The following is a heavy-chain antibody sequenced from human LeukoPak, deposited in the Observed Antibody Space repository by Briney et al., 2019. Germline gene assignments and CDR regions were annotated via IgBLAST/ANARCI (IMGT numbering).Heavy chain of an antibody. D-gene: IGHD4-11*01. J-gene: IGHJ4*02. V-gene: IGHV6-1*01. Sequence: SQTLSLTCAISGDSVSRNSVAWNWIRQSPSRGLEWLGRTYYRSKWYNDYALFVESRITINPDTSKNQFSLRLNSVTPADTAVYYCARDHDYGNFGTYADYWGQGTLVTVSS. CDR1: GDSVSRNSVA. CDR3: ARDHDYGNFGTYADY. CDR2: TYYRSKWYN.